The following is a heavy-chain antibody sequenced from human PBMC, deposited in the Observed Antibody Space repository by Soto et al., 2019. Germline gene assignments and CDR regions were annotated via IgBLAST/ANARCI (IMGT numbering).Heavy chain of an antibody. Sequence: EVQLLESGGGLVQPGGSLRLSCAASGFTFSSYAMSWVRQAPGKGLEWVSAISGSGGSTYYADSVKGRFTISRDNSKNTLYLQMNSRRAEDTAVYYCAKAMDILTGYYKDYFDYWGQGTLVTVSS. CDR3: AKAMDILTGYYKDYFDY. CDR1: GFTFSSYA. D-gene: IGHD3-9*01. J-gene: IGHJ4*02. CDR2: ISGSGGST. V-gene: IGHV3-23*01.